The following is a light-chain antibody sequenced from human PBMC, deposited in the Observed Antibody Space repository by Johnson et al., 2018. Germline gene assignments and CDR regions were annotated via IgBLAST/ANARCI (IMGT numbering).Light chain of an antibody. CDR3: GTWYSSLSAGKV. CDR2: ENN. V-gene: IGLV1-51*02. J-gene: IGLJ1*01. Sequence: QSVLTQPPSVSAAPGQKVTISCSGSSSNIGNNYVSWYQQLPGTAPKLLIYENNKRPSGIPDRFSGSKSGTSATLGITGLQTGDAADYYCGTWYSSLSAGKVFGTGTKVTVL. CDR1: SSNIGNNY.